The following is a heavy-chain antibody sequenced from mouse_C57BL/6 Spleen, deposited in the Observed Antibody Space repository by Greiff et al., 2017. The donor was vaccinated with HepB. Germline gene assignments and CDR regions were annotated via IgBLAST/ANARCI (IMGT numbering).Heavy chain of an antibody. J-gene: IGHJ3*01. CDR1: GFTFSSYA. Sequence: EVMLVESGEGLVKPGGSLKLSCAASGFTFSSYAMSWVRQTPEKRLEWVAYISSGGDYIYYADTVKGRFTISRDNARNTLYLQMSSLKSEDTAMYYCTKTAQAYWFAYWGQGTLVTVSA. D-gene: IGHD3-2*02. V-gene: IGHV5-9-1*02. CDR2: ISSGGDYI. CDR3: TKTAQAYWFAY.